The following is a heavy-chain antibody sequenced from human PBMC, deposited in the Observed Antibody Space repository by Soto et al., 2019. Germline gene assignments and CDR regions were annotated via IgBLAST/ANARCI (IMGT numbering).Heavy chain of an antibody. V-gene: IGHV3-7*01. CDR2: IKQDGSEK. J-gene: IGHJ4*02. CDR1: GFTFSSYW. CDR3: ARARIYDIVATMMTYYFDY. Sequence: GGSLRLSCAASGFTFSSYWMSWVRQAPGKGLEWVANIKQDGSEKYYVDSVKGRFTISRDNAKNSLYLQMNSLRAEDTAVYYCARARIYDIVATMMTYYFDYWGQGTLVTVSS. D-gene: IGHD5-12*01.